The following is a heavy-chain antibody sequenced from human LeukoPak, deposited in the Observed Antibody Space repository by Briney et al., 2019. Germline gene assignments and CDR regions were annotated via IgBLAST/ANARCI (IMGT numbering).Heavy chain of an antibody. J-gene: IGHJ4*02. D-gene: IGHD3-16*01. CDR2: IKQDGSEK. Sequence: PGGPLRLSCAASGFTFSSYWMSWVRQAPGKGLEWVANIKQDGSEKYYVDSVKGRFTISRDNAKNSLYLQMNSLRAEDTAVYYCASKIWGDYSDYWGQGTLVTVSS. CDR3: ASKIWGDYSDY. CDR1: GFTFSSYW. V-gene: IGHV3-7*01.